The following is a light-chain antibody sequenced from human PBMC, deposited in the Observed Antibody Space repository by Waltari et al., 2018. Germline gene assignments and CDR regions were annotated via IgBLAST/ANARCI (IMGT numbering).Light chain of an antibody. CDR2: DTT. CDR3: QSYDRSLGGQFV. J-gene: IGLJ1*01. Sequence: QSVLTQPPPVPGAPGQRVTISCPGSPTTIGAGYAAPWYQQLPGTAPKLLIYDTTNRPSGVPDRFSGSKSGTSASLAITGLQAEDEGDYFCQSYDRSLGGQFVFGTGTKVTV. V-gene: IGLV1-40*01. CDR1: PTTIGAGYA.